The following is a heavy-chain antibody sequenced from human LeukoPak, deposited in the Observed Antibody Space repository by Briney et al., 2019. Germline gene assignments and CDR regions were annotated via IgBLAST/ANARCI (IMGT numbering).Heavy chain of an antibody. D-gene: IGHD3-3*01. J-gene: IGHJ4*02. Sequence: GASVKVSCKASGGTFSSYAISWVRQAPGQGLEWMGGIIPIFGTANYAQKFQGRVTITADESTSTAYMELRSLRSDDTAVYYCARDRNDFWSGSVFDYWGQGTLVTVSS. V-gene: IGHV1-69*13. CDR3: ARDRNDFWSGSVFDY. CDR1: GGTFSSYA. CDR2: IIPIFGTA.